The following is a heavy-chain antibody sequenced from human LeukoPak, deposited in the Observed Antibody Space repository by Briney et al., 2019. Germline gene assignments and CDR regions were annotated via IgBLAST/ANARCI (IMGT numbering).Heavy chain of an antibody. CDR3: AAELKVGDIYFDP. CDR2: MVVGSGST. CDR1: GFTFSTSV. D-gene: IGHD3-3*01. Sequence: GTSVKVSCEASGFTFSTSVMHWVRLTRGQRREWIGWMVVGSGSTKYAQDFQGRVTLTSDMSTNSAYMEVSSLTSEDTATYYCAAELKVGDIYFDPWGQGTLVTVSS. V-gene: IGHV1-58*02. J-gene: IGHJ5*02.